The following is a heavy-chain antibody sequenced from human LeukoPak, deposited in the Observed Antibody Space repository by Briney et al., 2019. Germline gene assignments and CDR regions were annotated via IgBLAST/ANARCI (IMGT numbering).Heavy chain of an antibody. CDR1: GFTFSSYE. CDR2: ISSSGSTI. CDR3: ARSGRIAVAGGCWFDP. V-gene: IGHV3-48*03. D-gene: IGHD6-19*01. J-gene: IGHJ5*02. Sequence: GGSLRLSCAASGFTFSSYEMNWVRQAPGKGLEWVSYISSSGSTIYYADSVKGRFTISRDNAKNSLYLQMNSLRAEDTAVYYCARSGRIAVAGGCWFDPWGQGTLVTVSS.